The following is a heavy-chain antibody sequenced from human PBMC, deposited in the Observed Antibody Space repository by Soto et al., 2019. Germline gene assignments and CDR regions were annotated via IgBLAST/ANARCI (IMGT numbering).Heavy chain of an antibody. CDR1: GSAITRYY. CDR3: ARDTSGWSINGLDV. V-gene: IGHV1-46*01. D-gene: IGHD6-19*01. J-gene: IGHJ6*02. CDR2: INPGGGSA. Sequence: QVDLVQSGAEVKKPGASVTISCKASGSAITRYYIHWVRQAPGRGLEWMGIINPGGGSARYAQKFQDRVTIDKDTSTGTVYMDLRSLRTEDTAVYYCARDTSGWSINGLDVWGQGTTVNVSS.